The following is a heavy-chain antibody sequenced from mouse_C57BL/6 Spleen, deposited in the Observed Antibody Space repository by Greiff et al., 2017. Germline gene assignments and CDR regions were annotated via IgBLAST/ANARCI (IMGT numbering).Heavy chain of an antibody. CDR1: GYTFTSYW. V-gene: IGHV1-69*01. Sequence: VQLQQPGAELVMPGASVKLSCKASGYTFTSYWMHWVKQRPGQGLEWIGEIDPSDSYTNYNQKFKGKSTLTVDKSSSTAYMQLSSLTSEDSAVYYCARRGYGSSYVGAMDYWGQGTSVTVSS. J-gene: IGHJ4*01. D-gene: IGHD1-1*01. CDR2: IDPSDSYT. CDR3: ARRGYGSSYVGAMDY.